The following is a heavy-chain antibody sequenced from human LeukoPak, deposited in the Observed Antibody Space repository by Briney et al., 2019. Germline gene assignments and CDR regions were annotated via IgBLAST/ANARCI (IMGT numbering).Heavy chain of an antibody. CDR1: GYTLTELS. Sequence: ASVKVSCKVSGYTLTELSMHWVRQAPGKGLEWMGGFDPEDGETIYAQKFQGRVTMTEDTSTDTAYMELSSLRSEDTAVYYCATSYCSSTSCRSFEYFQRWGQGTLVAVSS. CDR3: ATSYCSSTSCRSFEYFQR. CDR2: FDPEDGET. D-gene: IGHD2-2*01. J-gene: IGHJ1*01. V-gene: IGHV1-24*01.